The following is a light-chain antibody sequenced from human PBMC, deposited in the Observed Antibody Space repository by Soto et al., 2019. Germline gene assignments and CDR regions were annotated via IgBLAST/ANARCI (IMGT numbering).Light chain of an antibody. V-gene: IGKV3-20*01. Sequence: EIVLTQSPGTLSLSPGERAILSCRASQTFTNNYLAWYQQKPGQAPRLLIYGASNRATGIPDRFSGSGSGTDFTLIISVLEPEDSAVYYCQQYGSSPYTFGQGTKLEIK. CDR3: QQYGSSPYT. CDR1: QTFTNNY. CDR2: GAS. J-gene: IGKJ2*01.